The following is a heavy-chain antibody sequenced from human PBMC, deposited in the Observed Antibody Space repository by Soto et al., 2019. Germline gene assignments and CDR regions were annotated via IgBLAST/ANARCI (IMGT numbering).Heavy chain of an antibody. CDR1: GFTFSSSA. CDR3: AMGLAAAGPLDY. D-gene: IGHD6-13*01. J-gene: IGHJ4*02. CDR2: ISGSGGTP. Sequence: EVQLLGSGGCLVQRGGCLRLSCAASGFTFSSSAMSWVRQAPGRGLEWVSTISGSGGTPYYADDVTDRFTSSGDNSNNTRNVVLDSLRDEDTVVYYCAMGLAAAGPLDYWGQGTLVPVSS. V-gene: IGHV3-23*01.